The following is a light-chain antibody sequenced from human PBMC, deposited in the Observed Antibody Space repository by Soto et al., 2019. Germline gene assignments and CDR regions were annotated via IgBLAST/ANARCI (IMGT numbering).Light chain of an antibody. V-gene: IGLV2-14*01. CDR2: DVS. CDR1: SSDVGGYNY. CDR3: SSYTSSSTPVV. Sequence: QSALTQPASVSGSPGQSITISCTGTSSDVGGYNYVSCYQQHPGKAPKLMIYDVSNRPSGVSNLFSGSKSGNTASLTISGLQAEDEADYYCSSYTSSSTPVVFGGGTKLTVL. J-gene: IGLJ2*01.